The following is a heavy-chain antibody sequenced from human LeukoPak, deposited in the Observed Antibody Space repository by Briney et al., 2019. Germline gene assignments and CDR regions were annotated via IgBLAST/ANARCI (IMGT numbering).Heavy chain of an antibody. CDR1: GGSISSGAYY. Sequence: TSETLSLTCTVSGGSISSGAYYWSWVRQHPGKGLEWIGYIHYSGSTYYNPSLKSRTFISIDSSKNQFSLNLSPVTAADTAVYYCARRGGYDFWNYWGQGTLVTVSS. CDR3: ARRGGYDFWNY. V-gene: IGHV4-31*03. D-gene: IGHD3-3*01. J-gene: IGHJ4*02. CDR2: IHYSGST.